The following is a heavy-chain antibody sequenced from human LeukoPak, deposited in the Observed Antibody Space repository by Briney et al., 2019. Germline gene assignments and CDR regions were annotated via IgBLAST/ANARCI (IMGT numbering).Heavy chain of an antibody. D-gene: IGHD5-12*01. CDR3: ARSGYSGYGIDY. Sequence: PSETLSLTCTVSGGSISSSSSYWGWIRQPPGKGLEWIGEINHSGSTNYNPSLKSRVTISVDTSKNQFSLKLSSVTAADTAVYYCARSGYSGYGIDYWGQGTLVTVSS. CDR1: GGSISSSSSY. V-gene: IGHV4-39*07. CDR2: INHSGST. J-gene: IGHJ4*02.